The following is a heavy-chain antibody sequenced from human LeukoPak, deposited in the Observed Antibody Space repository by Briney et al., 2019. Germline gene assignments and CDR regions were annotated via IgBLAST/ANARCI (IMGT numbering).Heavy chain of an antibody. J-gene: IGHJ4*02. V-gene: IGHV3-53*01. CDR3: ARSMKRGYSYGYNLDY. CDR1: GFAVSSNC. Sequence: GGSLRLSCAASGFAVSSNCMSWVRQAPGKGLEWVSVIYTSGSTYYADSVNGRFTISRDNSKSMLYLQMNSLRAEDTAVYYCARSMKRGYSYGYNLDYWGQGTLVTVSS. CDR2: IYTSGST. D-gene: IGHD5-18*01.